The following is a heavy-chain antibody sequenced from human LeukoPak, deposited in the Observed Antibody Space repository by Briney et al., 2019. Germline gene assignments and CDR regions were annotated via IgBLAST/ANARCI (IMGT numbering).Heavy chain of an antibody. CDR1: GFTFDDYA. V-gene: IGHV3-9*01. Sequence: GRSLRLSCAASGFTFDDYAMHWVRQAPGKGLEWVSGISWNSGSIGYADSVKGRFTISRDNAKNSLYLQMNSLRAEDTALYYCAKDGGDYGDVFDYWGQGTLVTVSS. D-gene: IGHD4-17*01. J-gene: IGHJ4*02. CDR2: ISWNSGSI. CDR3: AKDGGDYGDVFDY.